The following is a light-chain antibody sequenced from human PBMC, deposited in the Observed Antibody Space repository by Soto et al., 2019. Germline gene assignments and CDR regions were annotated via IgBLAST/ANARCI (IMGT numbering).Light chain of an antibody. CDR3: QAWDSSTVV. Sequence: SSELTQPPSVSVSPGQTASITCSGDKLGDKYACWYQQKPGQSPVLVIYQDSKRPSGIPERFSCYNSGNTATLTISGTQAMDEADYYCQAWDSSTVVFGGGTKLTVL. V-gene: IGLV3-1*01. CDR2: QDS. J-gene: IGLJ2*01. CDR1: KLGDKY.